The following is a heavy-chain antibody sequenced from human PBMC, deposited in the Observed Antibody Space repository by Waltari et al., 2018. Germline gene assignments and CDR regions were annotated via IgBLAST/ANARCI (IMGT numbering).Heavy chain of an antibody. J-gene: IGHJ4*02. D-gene: IGHD5-12*01. V-gene: IGHV4-59*01. Sequence: QVQLQESGPGLVKPSETLSLTCTVSGGSISSYYWSWIRQPPGKGLEWIGYIDYSGSTNYNPSRKSRVTISVDTSKNQFSLKLSSVTAADTAVYYCARAGYSGYIDYWGQGTLVTVSS. CDR1: GGSISSYY. CDR2: IDYSGST. CDR3: ARAGYSGYIDY.